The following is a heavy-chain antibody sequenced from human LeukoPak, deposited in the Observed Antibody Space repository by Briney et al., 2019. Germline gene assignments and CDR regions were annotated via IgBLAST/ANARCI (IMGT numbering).Heavy chain of an antibody. CDR1: GYTFTGYY. D-gene: IGHD3-10*01. V-gene: IGHV1-2*02. J-gene: IGHJ4*02. CDR3: ARDSRFGEYHFDY. CDR2: INPNSGGT. Sequence: ASVKVSCKSSGYTFTGYYMHWVRQAPGQGLEWMGWINPNSGGTNYAQKFQGRVTMTRDTSISTAYMELSRLRSDDTAVYYCARDSRFGEYHFDYWGQGTLVTVSS.